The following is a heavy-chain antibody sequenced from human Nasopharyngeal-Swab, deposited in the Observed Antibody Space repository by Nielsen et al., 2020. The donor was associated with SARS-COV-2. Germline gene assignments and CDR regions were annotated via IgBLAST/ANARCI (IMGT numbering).Heavy chain of an antibody. CDR2: IYYSGST. J-gene: IGHJ4*02. D-gene: IGHD6-19*01. CDR1: GGSISSSSYY. CDR3: ASLEGITVSGTLIDY. Sequence: SETLSLTCTVSGGSISSSSYYWGWIRQPPGKGLEWIGSIYYSGSTYYNPSLKSRVTITVDTSKNQFSLKLSSVTAADTAVYYCASLEGITVSGTLIDYWGQRTLVTVSS. V-gene: IGHV4-39*01.